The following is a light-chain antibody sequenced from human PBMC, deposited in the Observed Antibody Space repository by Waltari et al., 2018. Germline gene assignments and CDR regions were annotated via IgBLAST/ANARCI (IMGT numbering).Light chain of an antibody. J-gene: IGKJ1*01. CDR3: QHYVRLPVT. CDR1: QSVGRT. V-gene: IGKV3-20*01. Sequence: EIVLTQSPGTLSLSPGERAIHSCRASQSVGRTLAWYQQKPGQAPRLLIYGASNRATGIPDRFSGRGSGTDFSLTISRLEPEDFSVYYCQHYVRLPVTFGQGTRVEI. CDR2: GAS.